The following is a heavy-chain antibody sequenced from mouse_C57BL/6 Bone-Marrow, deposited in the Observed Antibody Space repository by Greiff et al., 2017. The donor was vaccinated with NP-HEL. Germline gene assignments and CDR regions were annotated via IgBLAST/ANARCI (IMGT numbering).Heavy chain of an antibody. V-gene: IGHV5-4*01. D-gene: IGHD2-2*01. CDR1: GFTFSSYA. CDR3: AREEANGYLWFAY. Sequence: EVMLVESGGGLVKPGGSLKLSCAASGFTFSSYAMSWVRQTPEKRLEWVATISDGGSYTYYPDNVKGRFTISRDNAKNNLYLQMSHLKSEDTAMYYCAREEANGYLWFAYWGQGTLVTVSA. CDR2: ISDGGSYT. J-gene: IGHJ3*01.